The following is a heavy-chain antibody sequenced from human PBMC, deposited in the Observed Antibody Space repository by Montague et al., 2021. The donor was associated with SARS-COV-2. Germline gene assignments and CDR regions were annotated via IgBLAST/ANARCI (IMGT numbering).Heavy chain of an antibody. CDR1: GASVSGSSY. V-gene: IGHV4-39*01. CDR2: LNYGGNA. J-gene: IGHJ3*01. Sequence: SETLSLTCTVSGASVSGSSYWGWIRQPPGKGLEWIGSLNYGGNAYYNPSLMSRVTISVDTSKNQFSLRLESVTAADTAVYYCARPGGFSGKALDAFDVWGQGTVVTVSS. D-gene: IGHD6-19*01. CDR3: ARPGGFSGKALDAFDV.